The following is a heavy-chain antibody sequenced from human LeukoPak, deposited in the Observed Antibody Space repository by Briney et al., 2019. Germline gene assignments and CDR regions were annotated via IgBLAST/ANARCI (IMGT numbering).Heavy chain of an antibody. CDR2: ISGSGGST. CDR3: ATKGGRGYYYYYMDV. D-gene: IGHD1-1*01. CDR1: GFTFSSYA. Sequence: PGGSLRLSCAASGFTFSSYAMSWVRQAPGKGLEWVSAISGSGGSTYYADSVKGRFTISRDNSKNTLYLQMNSLRAEDTAVYYCATKGGRGYYYYYMDVWGKGTTVTVSS. J-gene: IGHJ6*03. V-gene: IGHV3-23*01.